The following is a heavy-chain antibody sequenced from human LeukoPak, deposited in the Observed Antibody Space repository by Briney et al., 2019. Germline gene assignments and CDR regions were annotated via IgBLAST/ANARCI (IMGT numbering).Heavy chain of an antibody. CDR1: GYTFTGYY. CDR3: ARPWLRLNPSFAY. CDR2: INPNSGGT. D-gene: IGHD5-12*01. V-gene: IGHV1-2*02. J-gene: IGHJ4*02. Sequence: ASVRVSCKASGYTFTGYYMHWVRQAPGQGLEWMGWINPNSGGTNYAQKFQGRVTMTRDTSISTSYMQLSRPRSDDTAVYYCARPWLRLNPSFAYWGQGTLVTVSS.